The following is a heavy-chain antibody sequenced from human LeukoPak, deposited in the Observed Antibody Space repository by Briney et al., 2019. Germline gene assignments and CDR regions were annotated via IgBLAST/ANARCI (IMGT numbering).Heavy chain of an antibody. CDR3: ARHGGSWYEYFDY. CDR1: GGSIGSYY. J-gene: IGHJ4*02. V-gene: IGHV4-59*01. D-gene: IGHD6-13*01. Sequence: KSSETLSLTCTVSGGSIGSYYWSCIRQPPGKGLEWIGYIHDTGSTKYNPSLKSRVTISVDTSRNHLSLKLTSVTAADTAVYYCARHGGSWYEYFDYWGQGTLITVSS. CDR2: IHDTGST.